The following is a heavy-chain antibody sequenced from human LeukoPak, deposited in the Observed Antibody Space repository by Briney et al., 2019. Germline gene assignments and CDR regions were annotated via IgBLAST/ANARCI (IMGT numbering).Heavy chain of an antibody. D-gene: IGHD3/OR15-3a*01. Sequence: GGSLRLSCAASGLTFSVYWMHWVRHAPGKGLVWVSRISNDGSSTTYADSVKGRFTISRDDAKNTVYPQMNSLRAEDTAVYYCVRDSPTGYYTDHWGQGTLVTVSS. CDR2: ISNDGSST. J-gene: IGHJ4*02. CDR1: GLTFSVYW. CDR3: VRDSPTGYYTDH. V-gene: IGHV3-74*01.